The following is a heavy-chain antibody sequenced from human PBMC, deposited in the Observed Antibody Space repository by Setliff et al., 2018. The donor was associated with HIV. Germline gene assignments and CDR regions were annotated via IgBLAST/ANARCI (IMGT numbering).Heavy chain of an antibody. V-gene: IGHV3-53*01. CDR2: VYSAGNT. Sequence: GSLRLSCAASGFTVSSTYMSWVRQSPVRGLEWVSVVYSAGNTYYADSVKGRFTVSRDESENTMYLQMRSLRAEDTAVYYCAVTSMASSFDYWGQGALVTVS. CDR1: GFTVSSTY. J-gene: IGHJ4*02. D-gene: IGHD5-18*01. CDR3: AVTSMASSFDY.